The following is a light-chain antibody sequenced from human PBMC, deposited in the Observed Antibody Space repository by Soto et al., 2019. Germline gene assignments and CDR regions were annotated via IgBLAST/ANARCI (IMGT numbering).Light chain of an antibody. J-gene: IGKJ5*01. Sequence: EVVMTQSPATLSVSLGESATLSCRASQSVDGYLAWYQQKPGQAPRLLFYGASTRATGVTARFRGGGSGTEFTLTISSLQSEDSAVYYCQQYHKWPPITFGQGTRLEIK. CDR2: GAS. V-gene: IGKV3-15*01. CDR1: QSVDGY. CDR3: QQYHKWPPIT.